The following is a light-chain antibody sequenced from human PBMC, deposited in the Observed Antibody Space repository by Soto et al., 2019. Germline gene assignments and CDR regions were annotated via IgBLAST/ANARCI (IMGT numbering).Light chain of an antibody. Sequence: DIQMTQSPSSLSASVGDRVTIACRASQGISNYLAWYQQKPGKVPKLLICTASTLQSGVPSRFSGSGSGTDFTLTISSLQPEDVATYYCQNYNSAPQLTFGGGTKAEI. V-gene: IGKV1-27*01. J-gene: IGKJ4*01. CDR2: TAS. CDR1: QGISNY. CDR3: QNYNSAPQLT.